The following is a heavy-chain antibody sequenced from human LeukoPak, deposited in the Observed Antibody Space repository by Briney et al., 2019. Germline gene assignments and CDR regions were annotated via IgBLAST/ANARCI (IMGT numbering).Heavy chain of an antibody. D-gene: IGHD5-12*01. CDR3: AERGYSGYDNQRYYYYGMDV. CDR2: INHSGST. J-gene: IGHJ6*04. V-gene: IGHV4-34*01. CDR1: GGSFSGYY. Sequence: PSETLSLTCAVYGGSFSGYYWSWIRQPPGKGLEWIGEINHSGSTNYNPSLKSRVTISVDTSKNQFSLKLSSVTAADTPVYYCAERGYSGYDNQRYYYYGMDVWGKGTTVTVSS.